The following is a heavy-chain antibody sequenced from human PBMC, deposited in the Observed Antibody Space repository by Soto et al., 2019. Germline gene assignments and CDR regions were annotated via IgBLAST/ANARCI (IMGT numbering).Heavy chain of an antibody. D-gene: IGHD5-12*01. J-gene: IGHJ4*02. CDR3: VIVVAIPGYPDN. V-gene: IGHV1-69*13. CDR1: RGTFSSYA. CDR2: IVPIVDTS. Sequence: SVKVSCKTSRGTFSSYAISWVRQAPGQGLEWMGGIVPIVDTSTYAQKFQGRVTITADESTSTAYMELSSLRSDDTAIYYCVIVVAIPGYPDNWGQGTLVTVSS.